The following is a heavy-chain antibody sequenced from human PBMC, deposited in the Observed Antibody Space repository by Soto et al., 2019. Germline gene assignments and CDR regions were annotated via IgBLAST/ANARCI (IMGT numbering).Heavy chain of an antibody. CDR2: IYYSGST. V-gene: IGHV4-39*01. CDR1: GGSISSSSYY. D-gene: IGHD4-17*01. J-gene: IGHJ6*03. CDR3: VRVKSGNYGDYYTYMHV. Sequence: SETLSLTCPVSGGSISSSSYYWGWIRQPPGKGLEWIGSIYYSGSTYYNPSLKSRVTISVDTSRNQFSLKLSSVTAADTAVYYCVRVKSGNYGDYYTYMHVWGQGTTVTVSS.